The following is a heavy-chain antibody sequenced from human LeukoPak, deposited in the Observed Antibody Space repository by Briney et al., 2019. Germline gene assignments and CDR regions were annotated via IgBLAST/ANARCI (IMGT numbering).Heavy chain of an antibody. D-gene: IGHD6-19*01. J-gene: IGHJ6*02. CDR1: GFTFSSYG. CDR2: IWYDGSNK. V-gene: IGHV3-33*01. Sequence: PGRSLRLSCAASGFTFSSYGMHWVRQAPGKGLEWVAVIWYDGSNKYYADSVKGRFTISRDNSKNTLYLQMNSLRAEDTAVYYCARDRSAAGNYYGMDVWGQGTTVTVSS. CDR3: ARDRSAAGNYYGMDV.